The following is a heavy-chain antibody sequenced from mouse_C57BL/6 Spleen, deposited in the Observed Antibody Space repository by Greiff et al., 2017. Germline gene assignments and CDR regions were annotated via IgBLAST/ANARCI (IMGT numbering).Heavy chain of an antibody. CDR3: AKSAYYSNHWDIDV. CDR1: GYTFTSYW. V-gene: IGHV1-64*01. D-gene: IGHD2-5*01. J-gene: IGHJ1*03. Sequence: QVQLQQPGAELVKPGASVKLSCKASGYTFTSYWMHWVKQRPGQGLEWIGMIHPNSGSTNYNEKFKSKATLTVDKSSSTAYMQLSSLTSVDSAVYYCAKSAYYSNHWDIDVWGTGTTVTVSS. CDR2: IHPNSGST.